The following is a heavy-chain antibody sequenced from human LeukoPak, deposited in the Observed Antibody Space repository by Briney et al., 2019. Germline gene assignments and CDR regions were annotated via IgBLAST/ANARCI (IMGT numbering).Heavy chain of an antibody. CDR1: GFTFSDYD. D-gene: IGHD1-1*01. CDR3: ARVAKERVGGVYYFDY. Sequence: PGGSLRHSCAAPGFTFSDYDMHWVRQATGKGLEWVSAIGTAGDTYYTGSVKGRFTISRENAKNSLYLQMNSLRAGDTAVYYCARVAKERVGGVYYFDYWGQGTLVTVSS. J-gene: IGHJ4*02. V-gene: IGHV3-13*01. CDR2: IGTAGDT.